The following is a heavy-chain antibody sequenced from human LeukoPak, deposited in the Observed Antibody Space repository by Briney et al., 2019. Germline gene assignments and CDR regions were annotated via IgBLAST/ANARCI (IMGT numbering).Heavy chain of an antibody. Sequence: ASVKVSCKASGYTFTSYYMHWVRQAPGQGLEWMGIINPSGGSTSYAQKFQGRVTMTRDMSTSTVYMELSSLRSEDTAVYYCATASSGYYLGEYFQHWGQGTLVTVSS. V-gene: IGHV1-46*01. CDR3: ATASSGYYLGEYFQH. D-gene: IGHD3-22*01. CDR1: GYTFTSYY. J-gene: IGHJ1*01. CDR2: INPSGGST.